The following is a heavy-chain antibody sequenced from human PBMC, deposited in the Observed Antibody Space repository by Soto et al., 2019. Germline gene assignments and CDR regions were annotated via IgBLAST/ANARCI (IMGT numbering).Heavy chain of an antibody. CDR3: ARDRVTYYYDSSGYRYDY. Sequence: QVQLVQSGAEVKKPGASVKVSCKASGYTFTSYGISWVRQAPGQGLEWMGWISAYNGNTNYAQKLQGRVTITTDTSTSTAYMELRSLRSDDTAVYYCARDRVTYYYDSSGYRYDYWGQGTLVTVSS. V-gene: IGHV1-18*04. CDR1: GYTFTSYG. J-gene: IGHJ4*02. CDR2: ISAYNGNT. D-gene: IGHD3-22*01.